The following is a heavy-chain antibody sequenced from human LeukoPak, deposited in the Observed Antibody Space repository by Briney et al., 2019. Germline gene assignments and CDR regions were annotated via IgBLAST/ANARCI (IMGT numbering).Heavy chain of an antibody. CDR3: ARHGPYCSSSPCYEPWFDP. Sequence: PSETLSLTCTVSGGSISSSSYYWGWLRQPPGKGLAWIGSIYYSGSTYYNPSLKSRVTISVYTSRNQFSLNLSSVTAADTAVYSGARHGPYCSSSPCYEPWFDPWGQGTLVTVSS. J-gene: IGHJ5*02. V-gene: IGHV4-39*01. CDR2: IYYSGST. D-gene: IGHD2-2*01. CDR1: GGSISSSSYY.